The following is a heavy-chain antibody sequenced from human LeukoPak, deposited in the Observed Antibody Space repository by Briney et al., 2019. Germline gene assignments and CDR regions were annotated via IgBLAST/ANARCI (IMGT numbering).Heavy chain of an antibody. CDR1: RFTFSSFA. D-gene: IGHD6-19*01. CDR2: ISYDGSNE. V-gene: IGHV3-30*04. J-gene: IGHJ1*01. CDR3: ERDTYRQWLTQGGYFQH. Sequence: GGSLRLSCAASRFTFSSFAMHWVRQAPGKGLEWVAVISYDGSNEYYTDSVKGRFTISRDNSKNTLYLQMNSLRDEDTAVYYCERDTYRQWLTQGGYFQHWGQGTLVTVSS.